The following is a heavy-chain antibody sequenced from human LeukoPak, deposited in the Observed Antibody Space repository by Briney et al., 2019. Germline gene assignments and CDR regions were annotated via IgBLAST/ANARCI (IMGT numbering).Heavy chain of an antibody. CDR1: GYTFTSYA. CDR3: ARAPYCGGDCYADY. D-gene: IGHD2-21*02. Sequence: ASVKVSCKASGYTFTSYAMNWVRQAPGQGLEWMGWINTNTGNPTYAQGFTGRFVFSLGTSVSTAYLQISSLEAEDTAVYYCARAPYCGGDCYADYWGQGTLVTVSS. CDR2: INTNTGNP. V-gene: IGHV7-4-1*02. J-gene: IGHJ4*02.